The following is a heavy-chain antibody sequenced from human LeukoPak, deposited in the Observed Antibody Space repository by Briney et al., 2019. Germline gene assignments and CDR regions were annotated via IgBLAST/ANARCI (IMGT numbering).Heavy chain of an antibody. V-gene: IGHV1-2*02. CDR2: INPNSGGT. D-gene: IGHD3-9*01. J-gene: IGHJ6*03. CDR3: AGDGYFDWEGDYYYYYMDV. CDR1: GYTFTGYY. Sequence: GASVKVSCKASGYTFTGYYMHWVRQAPGQGLEWMGWINPNSGGTNYAQKFQGRVTMTTDTSISTAYMELSRLRSDDAAVDYCAGDGYFDWEGDYYYYYMDVWGKGTTVTISS.